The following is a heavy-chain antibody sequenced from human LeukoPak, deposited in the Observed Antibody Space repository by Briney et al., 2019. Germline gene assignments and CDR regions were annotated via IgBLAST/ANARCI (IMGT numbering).Heavy chain of an antibody. CDR1: GFTFSIYG. D-gene: IGHD3-22*01. CDR3: AKGDYYDSSGGGFDN. CDR2: ISYDGSNK. V-gene: IGHV3-30*18. Sequence: GGSLRLSCAASGFTFSIYGMHWARQAPGKGLEWMAFISYDGSNKYYADSVKGRFTISRDNSKNTLYLQMNSLRAEDTALYYCAKGDYYDSSGGGFDNWGQGTLVTVSS. J-gene: IGHJ4*02.